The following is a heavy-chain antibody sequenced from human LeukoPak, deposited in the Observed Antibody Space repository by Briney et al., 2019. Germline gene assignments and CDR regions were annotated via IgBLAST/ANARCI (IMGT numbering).Heavy chain of an antibody. J-gene: IGHJ4*02. CDR3: ARDICSGIGCYPRAPFDY. CDR1: GFTFSRYW. V-gene: IGHV3-74*01. Sequence: PGGSLRLSCAASGFTFSRYWMHWVRQAPGEGLVWVSRMNSDGSHTNYADSVKGRFTITRDNAKNTLYLQMNSLRADDTAVYYCARDICSGIGCYPRAPFDYWGQGTLVTVSS. D-gene: IGHD2-15*01. CDR2: MNSDGSHT.